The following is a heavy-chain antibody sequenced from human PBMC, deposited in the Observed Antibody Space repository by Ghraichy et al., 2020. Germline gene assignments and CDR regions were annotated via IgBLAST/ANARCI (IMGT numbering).Heavy chain of an antibody. Sequence: SETLSLTCAVYGGSFSGYYWSWIRQPPGKGLEWIGEINHSGSTNYNPSLKSRVTISVDTSKNQFSLKLSSVTAADTAVYYCASGRGYQLPTGYGMDVWGQGTTVTVSS. CDR1: GGSFSGYY. V-gene: IGHV4-34*01. J-gene: IGHJ6*02. D-gene: IGHD2-2*01. CDR3: ASGRGYQLPTGYGMDV. CDR2: INHSGST.